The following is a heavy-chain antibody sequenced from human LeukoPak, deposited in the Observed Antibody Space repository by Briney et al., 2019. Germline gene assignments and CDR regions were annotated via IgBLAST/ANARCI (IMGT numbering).Heavy chain of an antibody. CDR2: IIPIFGTA. V-gene: IGHV1-69*13. CDR1: GGTFSSYA. J-gene: IGHJ4*02. CDR3: AREVVGNYYDSSGYYY. Sequence: ASVKVSCKASGGTFSSYAISWVRQAPGQGLEWMGGIIPIFGTANYAQKFQGRVTITADESTSTAYMELSSLRSEDTAVYYCAREVVGNYYDSSGYYYWGQGTLVTVSS. D-gene: IGHD3-22*01.